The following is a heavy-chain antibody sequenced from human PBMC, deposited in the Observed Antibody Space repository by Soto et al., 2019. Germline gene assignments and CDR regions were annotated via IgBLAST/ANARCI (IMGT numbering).Heavy chain of an antibody. Sequence: ASVKVSCKASGGTFRSYAISWVRQAPGQGLEWMGGIIPIFGTANYAQKFQGRVTITADESTSTAYMELSSLRSEDTAVYYCASVFWYSDAFDIWGQGTMVTVSS. CDR1: GGTFRSYA. CDR2: IIPIFGTA. V-gene: IGHV1-69*13. D-gene: IGHD6-13*01. J-gene: IGHJ3*02. CDR3: ASVFWYSDAFDI.